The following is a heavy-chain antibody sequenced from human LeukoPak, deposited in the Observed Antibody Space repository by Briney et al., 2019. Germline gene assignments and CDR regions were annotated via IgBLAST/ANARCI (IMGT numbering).Heavy chain of an antibody. V-gene: IGHV5-51*01. CDR2: IYPGDSDT. D-gene: IGHD2-21*02. Sequence: GEALKISCKGSGYRFTSYWIDWLRQMPGKGLEWMGSIYPGDSDTRYSPSFQGPVTMSTDKSISTAYLQWSSLKASDTAMYYCARWGRSCGGDCYSTYYFDYWGQGTLVTVSS. CDR3: ARWGRSCGGDCYSTYYFDY. CDR1: GYRFTSYW. J-gene: IGHJ4*02.